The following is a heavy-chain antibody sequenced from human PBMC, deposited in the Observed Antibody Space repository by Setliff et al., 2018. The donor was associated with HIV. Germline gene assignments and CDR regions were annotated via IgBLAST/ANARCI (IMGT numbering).Heavy chain of an antibody. CDR1: GFYFTNAW. CDR2: IKSKIDGETR. CDR3: TTDVPTYYYDYIPADY. V-gene: IGHV3-15*01. Sequence: GGSLRLSCAVSGFYFTNAWMTWVRQTPGKGLEWVGRIKSKIDGETRHYAASVKGRFTISRNNSTDTLYLQMNSLKTEDTAVYYCTTDVPTYYYDYIPADYWGQGTLVTVSS. J-gene: IGHJ4*02. D-gene: IGHD3-22*01.